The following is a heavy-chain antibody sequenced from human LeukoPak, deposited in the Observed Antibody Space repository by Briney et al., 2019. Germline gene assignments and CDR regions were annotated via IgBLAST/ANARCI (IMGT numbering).Heavy chain of an antibody. CDR3: ARDGFHDSSGYYDTSDAFDI. V-gene: IGHV3-7*01. J-gene: IGHJ3*02. Sequence: GGSLRLSCAASGFTFSSYWMSWVRQAPGKGLEWVANIKQDGSEKYYVDSVKGRFTISRDNAKNSLYLQMNSLRAEDTDVYYCARDGFHDSSGYYDTSDAFDIWGQGTMVTVSS. CDR2: IKQDGSEK. D-gene: IGHD3-22*01. CDR1: GFTFSSYW.